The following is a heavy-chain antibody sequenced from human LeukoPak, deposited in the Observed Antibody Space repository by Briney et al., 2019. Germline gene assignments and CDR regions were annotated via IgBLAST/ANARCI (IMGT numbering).Heavy chain of an antibody. CDR1: GFTVSTYY. J-gene: IGHJ4*02. D-gene: IGHD2-2*01. V-gene: IGHV3-53*01. Sequence: PGGSLRLSCAASGFTVSTYYMTLVRQAPGKGLECVSVIYSGGSTYYADSVKGRFTVSRDNSKNTLYLQMNSLRAEDTAMYYCARGLGYCTSTTCLLPFDYWGQGTLVTVSS. CDR3: ARGLGYCTSTTCLLPFDY. CDR2: IYSGGST.